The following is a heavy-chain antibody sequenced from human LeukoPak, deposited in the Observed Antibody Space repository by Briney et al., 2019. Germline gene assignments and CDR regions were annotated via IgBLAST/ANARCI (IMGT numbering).Heavy chain of an antibody. V-gene: IGHV1-2*06. CDR2: INPNSGGT. CDR3: ASICSGGSCYTRNFDY. J-gene: IGHJ4*02. D-gene: IGHD2-15*01. Sequence: GASVKVSCKASGYTFTGYYMHWVRQAPGQGLEWMGRINPNSGGTNFAQKFQGRVTMTRDTSISTAYMELSRLRSDDTAVYYCASICSGGSCYTRNFDYWGQGTLVTVSS. CDR1: GYTFTGYY.